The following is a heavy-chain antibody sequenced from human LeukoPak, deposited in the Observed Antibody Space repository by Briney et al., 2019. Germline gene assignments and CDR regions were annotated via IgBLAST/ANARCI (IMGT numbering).Heavy chain of an antibody. CDR2: IYPGDSDT. CDR1: GYRFRFSSHW. CDR3: ARRGDGYNYDY. D-gene: IGHD5-24*01. J-gene: IGHJ4*02. Sequence: GESLQISCKSSGYRFRFSSHWIGWVRQMPGKGLEWMGIIYPGDSDTRYSPSFQGQVTISVDTSISTTYLQWSSLKASDTAMYYCARRGDGYNYDYWGQGTLVTVSS. V-gene: IGHV5-51*01.